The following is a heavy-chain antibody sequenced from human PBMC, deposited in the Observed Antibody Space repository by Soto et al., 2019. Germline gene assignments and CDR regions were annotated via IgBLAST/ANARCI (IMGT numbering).Heavy chain of an antibody. CDR3: AREGGYDFWSAYDFDY. J-gene: IGHJ4*02. D-gene: IGHD3-3*01. CDR1: GFTFSSYG. Sequence: QVQLVESGGGVVQPGRSLRLSCAASGFTFSSYGMHWVRQAPGKGVEWVAVIWYDGSNKYYADSVKGRFTISRDNSKNPLYLQMKSLRAEDTAVYYCAREGGYDFWSAYDFDYWGQGTLVNVPS. V-gene: IGHV3-33*01. CDR2: IWYDGSNK.